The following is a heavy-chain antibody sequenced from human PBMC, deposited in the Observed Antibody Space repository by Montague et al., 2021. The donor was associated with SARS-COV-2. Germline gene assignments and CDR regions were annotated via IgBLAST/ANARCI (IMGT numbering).Heavy chain of an antibody. CDR1: GGSISSSSYY. CDR2: IYYSGST. Sequence: SETLPLTCTVSGGSISSSSYYWGWIRQPPGKGLEWIGSIYYSGSTYYNPSLKGRVTISVDTSKNQFSLKLSSVTAADTAVYYCARHVDSYGPYYFDYWGQGTLVTVSS. J-gene: IGHJ4*02. V-gene: IGHV4-39*01. CDR3: ARHVDSYGPYYFDY. D-gene: IGHD5-18*01.